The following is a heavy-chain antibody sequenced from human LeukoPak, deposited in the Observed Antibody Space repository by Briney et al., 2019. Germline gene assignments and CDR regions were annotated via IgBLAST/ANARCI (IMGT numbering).Heavy chain of an antibody. CDR1: GVSFTGYY. CDR2: INHSGST. Sequence: SETLSLTRGLYGVSFTGYYWSWIRQPPGKGLEWMGEINHSGSTNYNPSLKSGATISVDTSRNKYSLKLSSVAAADTAVYYRASSVFYFWGQGTLVTVSS. CDR3: ASSVFYF. V-gene: IGHV4-34*01. J-gene: IGHJ4*02. D-gene: IGHD2-8*01.